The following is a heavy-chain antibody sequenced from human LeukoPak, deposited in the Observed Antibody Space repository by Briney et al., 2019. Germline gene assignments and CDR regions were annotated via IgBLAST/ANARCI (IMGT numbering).Heavy chain of an antibody. Sequence: SETLSLTCAVYGGSFSGYYWSWIRQPPGKGLEWIGEINHSGSTNYNPSLKSRVTISVDTSKNQFSLKLNSVTAADTAVYYCARVDYYLYYFDYWGQGTLATVSS. CDR3: ARVDYYLYYFDY. D-gene: IGHD2-21*02. CDR1: GGSFSGYY. J-gene: IGHJ4*02. V-gene: IGHV4-34*01. CDR2: INHSGST.